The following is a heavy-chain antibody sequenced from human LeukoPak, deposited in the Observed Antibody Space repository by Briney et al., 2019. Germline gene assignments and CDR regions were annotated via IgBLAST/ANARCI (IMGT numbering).Heavy chain of an antibody. J-gene: IGHJ6*02. CDR2: IWFDGKNE. CDR3: ARDRHCANGVCHSPPGMDV. V-gene: IGHV3-33*01. Sequence: PGGSLRLSCAASGFTFSSYGMHWVRQAPGKGLEWVADIWFDGKNEHFADSVKGRFTISRDNSKNTMYLQINSLRAEDTAAYYCARDRHCANGVCHSPPGMDVWGQGTTVTVSS. CDR1: GFTFSSYG. D-gene: IGHD2-8*01.